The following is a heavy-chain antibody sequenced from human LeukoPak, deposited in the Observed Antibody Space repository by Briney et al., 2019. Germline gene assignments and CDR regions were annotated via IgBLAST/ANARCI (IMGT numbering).Heavy chain of an antibody. Sequence: GASVKVSCKASGYTFTSYGISWVRQAPGQGLEWMGWISAYNGNTNYAQKLQGRVTMTTDTSTSTAYMELRSLRSDDTAVYYCARNRAGGYVSQEALDYWGQGTLVTVSS. CDR1: GYTFTSYG. D-gene: IGHD5-12*01. CDR2: ISAYNGNT. J-gene: IGHJ4*02. CDR3: ARNRAGGYVSQEALDY. V-gene: IGHV1-18*01.